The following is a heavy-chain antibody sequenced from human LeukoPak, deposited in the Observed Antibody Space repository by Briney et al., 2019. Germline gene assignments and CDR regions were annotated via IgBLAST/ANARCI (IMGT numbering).Heavy chain of an antibody. CDR3: ARELGATVVNYGMDV. V-gene: IGHV4-59*01. CDR1: GGSISNYY. D-gene: IGHD4-23*01. Sequence: SQTLSLTCTVSGGSISNYYWSWIRQPPGTGLEWIGYIHYSGSTNYNPSLNSRVTISIDTSKNQLSLSLTSMTAADTAVYYCARELGATVVNYGMDVWGQGTTVTVSS. J-gene: IGHJ6*01. CDR2: IHYSGST.